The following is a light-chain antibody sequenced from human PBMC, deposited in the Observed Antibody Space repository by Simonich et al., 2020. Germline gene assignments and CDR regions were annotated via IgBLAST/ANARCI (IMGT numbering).Light chain of an antibody. CDR3: SSYTSSSTLV. J-gene: IGLJ2*01. V-gene: IGLV2-14*01. CDR2: DVS. CDR1: SSDVGGYNY. Sequence: QSALTQPASVSGSPGQSITISCTGTSSDVGGYNYVSWYQQHPGKAPKIMIYDVSKRPSGVSNRFSGSKSGNTASLTISALQAEDEADYYCSSYTSSSTLVFGGGTKLTVL.